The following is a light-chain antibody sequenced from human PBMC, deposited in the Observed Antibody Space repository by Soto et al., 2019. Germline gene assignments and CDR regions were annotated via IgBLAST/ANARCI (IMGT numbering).Light chain of an antibody. CDR3: QSYDSSLSGWV. J-gene: IGLJ3*02. Sequence: QSVLTQPPSVSGAPGQRVTISCTGSSSNIGAGYDVHWYQQLPGTAPKLVFYGNTNRPSGVPDRFSGSKSDTSASLAITGLQAEDEADYYCQSYDSSLSGWVFGGGTKLTVL. V-gene: IGLV1-40*01. CDR2: GNT. CDR1: SSNIGAGYD.